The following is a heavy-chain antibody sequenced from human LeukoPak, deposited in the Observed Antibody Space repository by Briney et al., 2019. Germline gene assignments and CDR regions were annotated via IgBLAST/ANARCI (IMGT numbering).Heavy chain of an antibody. V-gene: IGHV3-23*01. CDR2: IRGSGSST. Sequence: PSETLSLTCAVYGGSFSGYYWSWVRQAPGKGLEWVSAIRGSGSSTYYADSVKGRFTISRDNSKNTLYLQMNSLRAEDTALYYCAKDRGYVDTAMVSRSYFDYWGQGTLVTVSS. J-gene: IGHJ4*02. CDR1: GGSFSGYY. CDR3: AKDRGYVDTAMVSRSYFDY. D-gene: IGHD5-18*01.